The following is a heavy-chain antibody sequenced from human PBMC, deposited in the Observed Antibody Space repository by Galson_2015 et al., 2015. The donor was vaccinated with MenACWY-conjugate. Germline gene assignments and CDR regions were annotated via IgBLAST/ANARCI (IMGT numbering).Heavy chain of an antibody. CDR2: IIPIFGTA. CDR3: ARTATKRPYYYYYYYMDV. D-gene: IGHD5-24*01. V-gene: IGHV1-69*13. J-gene: IGHJ6*03. Sequence: SVKVSCKASGGTFSSYAISWVRQAPGQGLEWMGGIIPIFGTANYAQKFQGRVTITADESTSTAYMELSSLRSEDTAVYYCARTATKRPYYYYYYYMDVWGKGTTVTVSS. CDR1: GGTFSSYA.